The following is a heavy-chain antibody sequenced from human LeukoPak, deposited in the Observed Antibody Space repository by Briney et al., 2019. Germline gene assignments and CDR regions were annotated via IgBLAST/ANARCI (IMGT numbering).Heavy chain of an antibody. V-gene: IGHV3-23*01. J-gene: IGHJ4*02. CDR3: AKDGTNYGLGTSFDN. Sequence: GGSLRLSCVTSGFTFSSYAMTWVRQPPGKGLEWVAAISASGDKTYYADSVKGRFIISRDNSKTTLFLQLNSLGAGDSAVFYCAKDGTNYGLGTSFDNWGQGTLVTVSS. CDR1: GFTFSSYA. D-gene: IGHD3-10*01. CDR2: ISASGDKT.